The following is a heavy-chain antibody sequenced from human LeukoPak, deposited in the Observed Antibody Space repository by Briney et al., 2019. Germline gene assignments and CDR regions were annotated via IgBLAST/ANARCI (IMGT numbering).Heavy chain of an antibody. CDR2: IYYSGST. D-gene: IGHD3-22*01. CDR1: GGSISSGGYY. CDR3: ARDLRTKYYYDSSALGAFDI. J-gene: IGHJ3*02. Sequence: PSETLSLTCTVSGGSISSGGYYWSWIRQHPGKGLEWIGYIYYSGSTYYNPSLKSRVTISVDTSKNQFSLKPSSVTAADTAVYYCARDLRTKYYYDSSALGAFDIWGQGTMVTVSS. V-gene: IGHV4-31*03.